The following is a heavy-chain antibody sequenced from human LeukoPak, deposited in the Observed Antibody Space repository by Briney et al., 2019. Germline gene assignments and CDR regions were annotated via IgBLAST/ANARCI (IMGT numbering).Heavy chain of an antibody. CDR2: INHSGST. J-gene: IGHJ4*02. V-gene: IGHV4-34*01. Sequence: SETLSLTCAVHGGSFRGYYWSWIRQPPGKGLEWIGEINHSGSTNYNPSLKSRVTISVDTSKNQFSLKLSSVTAADTAVYYCARGEVVVAAYFDYWGQGTLVTVPS. CDR1: GGSFRGYY. CDR3: ARGEVVVAAYFDY. D-gene: IGHD2-15*01.